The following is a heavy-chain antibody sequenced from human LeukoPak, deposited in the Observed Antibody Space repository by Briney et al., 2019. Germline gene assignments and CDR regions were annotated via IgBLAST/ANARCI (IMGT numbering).Heavy chain of an antibody. V-gene: IGHV3-33*01. J-gene: IGHJ4*02. CDR3: VRDRAGRTFDN. Sequence: PGGSLRLSCAASGFSFSSYGIHWVRQAPGKGLEWLTLIWYDGSRKYYADSVKGRFTISRDNSKNMVYLQMNSLRAEDTAVFYCVRDRAGRTFDNWSQGTLVTVSS. CDR1: GFSFSSYG. CDR2: IWYDGSRK.